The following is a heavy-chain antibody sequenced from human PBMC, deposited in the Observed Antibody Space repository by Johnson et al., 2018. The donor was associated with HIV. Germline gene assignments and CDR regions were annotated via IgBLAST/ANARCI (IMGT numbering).Heavy chain of an antibody. D-gene: IGHD3-3*01. V-gene: IGHV3-33*06. CDR2: IWYDGSNK. Sequence: QVQLVESGGGVVQPGRSLRLSCAASGFTFSSYGMHWVRQAPGQGLEWVAVIWYDGSNKYYADSVQGRFTIPRDNSKNTLYLQMNSLRAEDTAVYYCAKDLGDFWSGYYFDIWGQGTMVTVSS. CDR3: AKDLGDFWSGYYFDI. J-gene: IGHJ3*02. CDR1: GFTFSSYG.